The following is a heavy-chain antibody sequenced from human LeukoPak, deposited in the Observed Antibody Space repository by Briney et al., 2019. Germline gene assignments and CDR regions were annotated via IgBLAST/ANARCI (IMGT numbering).Heavy chain of an antibody. Sequence: GASVKVSCKASGYTFTSYYMHWVRQAPGQGLEWMGIINPSGGSTSYAQKFQGRVTMTTDTSTSTAYMELRSLRSDDTAVYYCARGPKPGVRDYCSGGSCLYYFDYWGQGTLVTVSS. V-gene: IGHV1-46*01. J-gene: IGHJ4*02. CDR2: INPSGGST. D-gene: IGHD2-15*01. CDR1: GYTFTSYY. CDR3: ARGPKPGVRDYCSGGSCLYYFDY.